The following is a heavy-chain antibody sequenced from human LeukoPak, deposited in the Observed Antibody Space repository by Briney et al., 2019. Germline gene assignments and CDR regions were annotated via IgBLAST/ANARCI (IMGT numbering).Heavy chain of an antibody. D-gene: IGHD3-10*01. CDR1: GGTFSSYA. CDR2: IIPILGIA. CDR3: ARVGYYGSGIDY. Sequence: SVKVSCKAPGGTFSSYAISWVRQAPGQGLEWMGRIIPILGIANYAQKFQGRVTITADKSTSTAYMELSSLRSEDTAVYYCARVGYYGSGIDYWGQGTLVTVSS. J-gene: IGHJ4*02. V-gene: IGHV1-69*04.